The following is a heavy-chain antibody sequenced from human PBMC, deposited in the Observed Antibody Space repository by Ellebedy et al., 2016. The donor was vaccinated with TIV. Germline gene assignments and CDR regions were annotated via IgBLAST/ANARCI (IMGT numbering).Heavy chain of an antibody. J-gene: IGHJ3*01. CDR2: ISSSSSNI. Sequence: GESLKISCAASGFAFISYSMNWVRQAPGKGLEWVSYISSSSSNIDYADSAEGRFTISRDDDKNSLYLQMNSLRHEDTAVYYCARRLYSGDAFDVWGQGTLVTVSS. CDR3: ARRLYSGDAFDV. V-gene: IGHV3-48*02. D-gene: IGHD1-26*01. CDR1: GFAFISYS.